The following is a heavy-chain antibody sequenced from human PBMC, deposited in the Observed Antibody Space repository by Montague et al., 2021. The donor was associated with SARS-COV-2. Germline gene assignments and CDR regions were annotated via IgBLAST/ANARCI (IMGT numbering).Heavy chain of an antibody. Sequence: SLRLSCAASGFTFSSYETNWVRQAPGKGLEWVSYISSSGSTIYYADSVQGRFTISRDNAKNSLYLQMNSLRAEDTAVYYCARGGTYYDFWSGYQNYYYGMDVWGQGTTVTVSS. CDR3: ARGGTYYDFWSGYQNYYYGMDV. V-gene: IGHV3-48*03. D-gene: IGHD3-3*01. J-gene: IGHJ6*02. CDR2: ISSSGSTI. CDR1: GFTFSSYE.